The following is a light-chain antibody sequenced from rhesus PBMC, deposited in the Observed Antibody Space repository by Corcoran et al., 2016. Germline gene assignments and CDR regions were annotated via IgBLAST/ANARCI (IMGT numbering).Light chain of an antibody. J-gene: IGKJ2*01. CDR2: RAS. Sequence: DIQMTQSPSSLTASVGDRVTITCRASQGISNYLAWYQQKQGKALKVLIYRASNLETGVPSRFSGSGSGTNFTLNITSLQPDDLATYDCHKHTNLPYSFGQGTKVEIK. CDR1: QGISNY. V-gene: IGKV1-69*01. CDR3: HKHTNLPYS.